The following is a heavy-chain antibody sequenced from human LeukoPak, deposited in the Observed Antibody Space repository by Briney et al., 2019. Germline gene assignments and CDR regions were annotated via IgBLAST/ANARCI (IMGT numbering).Heavy chain of an antibody. CDR1: GFTVSSNY. V-gene: IGHV3-53*01. CDR3: ARGPLLIVGATDFDY. J-gene: IGHJ4*02. CDR2: IYSGGST. Sequence: GGSLRLSCAASGFTVSSNYMSWVRQAPGKGLEWVSVIYSGGSTYYADSVKGRFTISRDNSKNTLYLQMNSLRAEDTAVYYCARGPLLIVGATDFDYWGQGTLVTVSS. D-gene: IGHD1-26*01.